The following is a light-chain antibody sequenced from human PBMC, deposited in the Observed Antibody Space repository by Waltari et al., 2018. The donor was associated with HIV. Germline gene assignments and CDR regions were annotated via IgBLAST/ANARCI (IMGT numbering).Light chain of an antibody. CDR1: EDIRND. CDR3: LQDLTFPWT. J-gene: IGKJ1*01. V-gene: IGKV1-6*01. CDR2: GAS. Sequence: IEITQSPSSLSASVGDTIFITCRAGEDIRNDLSWYQQKPGQAPKLLIYGASNLQTGVPSRFRGSGSGRGFTLTIASLQPDDVALYFCLQDLTFPWTFGQGTKVDIK.